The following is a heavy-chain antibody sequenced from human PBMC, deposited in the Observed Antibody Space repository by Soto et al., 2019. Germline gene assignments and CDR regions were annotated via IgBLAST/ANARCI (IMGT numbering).Heavy chain of an antibody. Sequence: SVKVSCKASGGTFSSYTISWVRQAPGQGLEWMVMIIPFLGISNYAQKFQGRVTITADKSTSTAYMELSSLRSEDTAVYYCARDLKSNDAFDIWGQGTMVTVSS. CDR1: GGTFSSYT. CDR3: ARDLKSNDAFDI. CDR2: IIPFLGIS. J-gene: IGHJ3*02. V-gene: IGHV1-69*04.